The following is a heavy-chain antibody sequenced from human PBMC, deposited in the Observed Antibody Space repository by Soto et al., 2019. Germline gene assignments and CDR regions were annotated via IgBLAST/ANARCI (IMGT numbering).Heavy chain of an antibody. Sequence: EVQLLEPGGGLVHPGGSLRLSCAASGFTFSSFFMSWVRQAPGKGLDWVSGIGANGGGTYYADSVKGRFIISRDNSKNTLYTQMNSLRAEDTARSYCARDPNGDYLGAFDFWRQKTRVTVSS. CDR2: IGANGGGT. CDR3: ARDPNGDYLGAFDF. CDR1: GFTFSSFF. D-gene: IGHD4-17*01. J-gene: IGHJ3*01. V-gene: IGHV3-23*01.